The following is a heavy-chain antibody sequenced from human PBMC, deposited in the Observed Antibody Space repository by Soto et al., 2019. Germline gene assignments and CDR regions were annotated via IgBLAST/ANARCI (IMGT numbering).Heavy chain of an antibody. D-gene: IGHD4-17*01. CDR2: INSDGSST. CDR1: GFTFSNYW. J-gene: IGHJ4*02. CDR3: ASSAGGSYGDYS. Sequence: EAHLVESGGGLVQPGGSLRLSCAGSGFTFSNYWIHRVSQAPGKGLVWVSRINSDGSSTNYADSVKGRFTISRVNAKNTVNLQTNSLRAEDTAMFYCASSAGGSYGDYSWGQGTLVTVSP. V-gene: IGHV3-74*01.